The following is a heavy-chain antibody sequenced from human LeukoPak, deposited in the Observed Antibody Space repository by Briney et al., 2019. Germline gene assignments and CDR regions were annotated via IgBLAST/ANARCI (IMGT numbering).Heavy chain of an antibody. CDR1: GGSLSRSSYY. V-gene: IGHV4-39*01. CDR2: IYYSGST. J-gene: IGHJ5*02. Sequence: SETLSLTCTVSGGSLSRSSYYWGWIRQPPGKGLEWIGSIYYSGSTYYNPSLKSRVTISVDTSKNQFSLKLSSVTAADTAVYYCARADRDYYGSGSYYSPWGQGTLVTVSS. CDR3: ARADRDYYGSGSYYSP. D-gene: IGHD3-10*01.